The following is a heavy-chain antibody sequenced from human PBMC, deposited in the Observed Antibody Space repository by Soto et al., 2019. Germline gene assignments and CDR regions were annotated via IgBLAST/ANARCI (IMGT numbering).Heavy chain of an antibody. D-gene: IGHD1-1*01. CDR1: GYTFTSYD. J-gene: IGHJ4*02. CDR2: MNPNTGNS. Sequence: ASVKVSCKASGYTFTSYDIYWVRQATGQGLEWMGWMNPNTGNSGYAQKFQGRVTMTSDTSINTAHMELSSLRSEDTAVYYCGRRAETNGWNGFGADKYYFDFWGQGTLVTVSS. V-gene: IGHV1-8*01. CDR3: GRRAETNGWNGFGADKYYFDF.